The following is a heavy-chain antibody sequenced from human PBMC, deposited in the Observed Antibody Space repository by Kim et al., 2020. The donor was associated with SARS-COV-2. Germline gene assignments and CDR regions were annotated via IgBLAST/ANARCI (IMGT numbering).Heavy chain of an antibody. CDR3: ARGPYCSSTSCYRRNYFDY. CDR1: GGSFSGYY. D-gene: IGHD2-2*01. Sequence: SETLSLTCAVYGGSFSGYYWSWIRQPPGKGLEWIWEINHSGSTNYNPSLKSRVTISVDTSKNQFSLKLSSVTAADTAVYYCARGPYCSSTSCYRRNYFDYWGQGTLVTVSS. CDR2: INHSGST. V-gene: IGHV4-34*01. J-gene: IGHJ4*02.